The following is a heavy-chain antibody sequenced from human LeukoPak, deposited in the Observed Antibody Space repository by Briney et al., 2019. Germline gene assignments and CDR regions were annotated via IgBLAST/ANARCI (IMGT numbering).Heavy chain of an antibody. CDR3: AESDYFGSGSYYY. CDR1: GFTFSSYA. Sequence: GGSLRLSCAASGFTFSSYAMSWVRQAPGKGLEWVSAISGSGSSTYYADSVKGRFTISRDNSKNTLYLQMNSLRAEDTAVYYCAESDYFGSGSYYYWGQGTLVTVSS. J-gene: IGHJ4*02. V-gene: IGHV3-23*01. D-gene: IGHD3-10*01. CDR2: ISGSGSST.